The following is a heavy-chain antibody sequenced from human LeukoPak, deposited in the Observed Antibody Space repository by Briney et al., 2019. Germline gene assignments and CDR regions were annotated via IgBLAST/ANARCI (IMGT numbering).Heavy chain of an antibody. Sequence: SETLSLTCAVYGGSFSGYYWSWIRQPPGKGLEWIGEINHSGSTNYNPSLKSRVTISVDTSKNQFSLKLSSVTAADTAVYYCARRDYAAWFDPWGQGTLVTVSS. CDR1: GGSFSGYY. CDR2: INHSGST. D-gene: IGHD4/OR15-4a*01. V-gene: IGHV4-34*01. J-gene: IGHJ5*02. CDR3: ARRDYAAWFDP.